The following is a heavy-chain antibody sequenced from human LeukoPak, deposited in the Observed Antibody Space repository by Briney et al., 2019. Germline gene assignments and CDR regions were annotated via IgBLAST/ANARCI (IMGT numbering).Heavy chain of an antibody. D-gene: IGHD3-22*01. CDR2: IYYSGST. CDR3: ARVVIVRDYYYMDV. CDR1: GGSISSGDYY. V-gene: IGHV4-30-4*08. Sequence: SETLSLTCTVSGGSISSGDYYWSWIRQPPGKGLEWIGYIYYSGSTYYNPSLKSRATISVDTSKNQFSLKLSSVTAADTAVYYCARVVIVRDYYYMDVWGKGTTVTVSS. J-gene: IGHJ6*03.